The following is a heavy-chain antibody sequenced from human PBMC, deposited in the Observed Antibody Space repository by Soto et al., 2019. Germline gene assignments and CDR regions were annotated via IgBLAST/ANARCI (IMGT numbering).Heavy chain of an antibody. CDR1: GGSFSGYY. V-gene: IGHV4-34*01. CDR3: ARDPRPAMSPAGDYLDY. D-gene: IGHD4-17*01. CDR2: INHSGST. J-gene: IGHJ4*02. Sequence: PSETLSLTCAVYGGSFSGYYWSWIRQPPGKGLEWIGEINHSGSTNYNPSLKSRVTISVDTSKNQFSLKLSSVTAADTAVYYCARDPRPAMSPAGDYLDYWGQGTLVTVSS.